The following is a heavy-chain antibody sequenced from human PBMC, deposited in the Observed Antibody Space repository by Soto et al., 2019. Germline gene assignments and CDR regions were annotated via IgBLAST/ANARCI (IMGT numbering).Heavy chain of an antibody. CDR2: INYSGST. D-gene: IGHD4-17*01. CDR3: GRLAVTRTIGN. Sequence: QLQLQESGPGLVKPSETLSLTCTVSGGSISSGSYYWGWIRQPPGKGLEWIGSINYSGSTYYNPSLKSRVTIFVDTSNNQFSLKLTSVTAADTAVYYCGRLAVTRTIGNWGQGTRVTVSS. V-gene: IGHV4-39*01. J-gene: IGHJ4*02. CDR1: GGSISSGSYY.